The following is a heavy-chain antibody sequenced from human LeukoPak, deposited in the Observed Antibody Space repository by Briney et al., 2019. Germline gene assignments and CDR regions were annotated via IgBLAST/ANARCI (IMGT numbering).Heavy chain of an antibody. CDR2: INKDGSEE. J-gene: IGHJ4*02. CDR3: ARDPVQDFDF. V-gene: IGHV3-7*01. CDR1: GFTFTNYW. Sequence: GGSLRLSCAASGFTFTNYWMTWVRQAPGKGLEWAANINKDGSEEQYVDSVKGRFTISRDNPKNSVYLQMSSLRVEDSAVYYCARDPVQDFDFWGQGIMVTVSS.